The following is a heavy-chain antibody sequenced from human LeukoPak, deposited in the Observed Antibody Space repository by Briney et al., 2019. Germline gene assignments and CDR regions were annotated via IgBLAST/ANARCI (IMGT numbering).Heavy chain of an antibody. D-gene: IGHD3-10*01. J-gene: IGHJ3*02. CDR1: GYSFNSGYY. CDR3: AREGYGSGPPPNACDI. V-gene: IGHV4-38-2*02. CDR2: IHHSGNT. Sequence: SETLSLTCIVSGYSFNSGYYWAWIRQPPGKGLEWIGSIHHSGNTYNNPSLKSRVTISVDTSKRQFSLRLSSVTAADTAVYYCAREGYGSGPPPNACDIWDLGTMVTVSS.